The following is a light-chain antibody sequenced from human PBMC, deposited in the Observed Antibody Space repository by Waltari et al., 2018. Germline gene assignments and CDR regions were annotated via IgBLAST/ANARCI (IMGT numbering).Light chain of an antibody. CDR2: EVS. J-gene: IGLJ1*01. CDR1: DSDVGACAL. Sequence: QSAMTQPASVSGSHGQSITISCTVTDSDVGACALVSWYQQHPGNAPHLIIDEVSNRHSGSSNRFSASKSGNTASLTISGLQAEDEADYYCSSYTTSSAPGVFGTGTRVTVL. V-gene: IGLV2-14*01. CDR3: SSYTTSSAPGV.